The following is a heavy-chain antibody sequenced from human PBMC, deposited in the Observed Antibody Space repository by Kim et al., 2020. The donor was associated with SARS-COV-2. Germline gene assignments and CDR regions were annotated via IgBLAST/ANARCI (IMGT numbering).Heavy chain of an antibody. CDR1: GGSFSGYY. CDR2: INHSGST. Sequence: SETLSLTCAVYGGSFSGYYWSWIRQPPGKGLEWIGEINHSGSTNYNPTLKSRVTISVDTSKNQFSLKLSSVTAADTAVYYCARARSWRLWFGDLWFDPWGQGTLVTVSS. D-gene: IGHD3-10*01. J-gene: IGHJ5*02. CDR3: ARARSWRLWFGDLWFDP. V-gene: IGHV4-34*01.